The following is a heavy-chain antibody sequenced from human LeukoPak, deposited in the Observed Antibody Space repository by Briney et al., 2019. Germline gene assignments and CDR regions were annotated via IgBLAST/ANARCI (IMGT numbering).Heavy chain of an antibody. V-gene: IGHV3-66*01. Sequence: GGSLRLSCAASGFTVSSNDMSWVRQAPGKGLEWVSLIYSGDNTYYADSVKGRFTISRDNSKNTLYLQMNSLRAEDTAVYYCAREEGPLDYWGQGTLVTVSS. CDR1: GFTVSSND. CDR2: IYSGDNT. J-gene: IGHJ4*02. CDR3: AREEGPLDY.